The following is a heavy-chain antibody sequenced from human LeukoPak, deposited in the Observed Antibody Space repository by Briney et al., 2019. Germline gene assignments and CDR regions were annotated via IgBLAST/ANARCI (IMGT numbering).Heavy chain of an antibody. J-gene: IGHJ4*02. D-gene: IGHD3-10*01. CDR2: TYYSGST. V-gene: IGHV4-31*03. Sequence: SETLSLTCTVSGGSISSGDYYGSWSRQPPAEGLEWIGYTYYSGSTYYNPSLKSRVTISVDSSKNQFSLKLSSVTAADAAVYYCARVFPPGPFDYWGQGTLVTVSS. CDR1: GGSISSGDYY. CDR3: ARVFPPGPFDY.